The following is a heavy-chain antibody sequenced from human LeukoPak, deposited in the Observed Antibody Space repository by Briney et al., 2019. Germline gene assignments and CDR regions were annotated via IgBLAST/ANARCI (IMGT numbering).Heavy chain of an antibody. V-gene: IGHV4-39*02. CDR1: GGSISSSGYY. Sequence: SSETLSLTCTVSGGSISSSGYYWGWIRQPPGKGLEWIGNIYYSGSTYYNPSLKSRVTISVDTSKNHFSLKLNSVTAADTAVYYCARREGYPYYFDYWGQGTLVTVSS. J-gene: IGHJ4*02. CDR2: IYYSGST. CDR3: ARREGYPYYFDY. D-gene: IGHD3-16*02.